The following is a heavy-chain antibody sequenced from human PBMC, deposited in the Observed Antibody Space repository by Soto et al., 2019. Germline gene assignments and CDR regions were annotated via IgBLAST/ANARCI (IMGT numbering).Heavy chain of an antibody. V-gene: IGHV3-11*01. Sequence: QVQLVESGGGLVEPGGSLRLSCAASGFTLSDYYMSWIRQAPGKGLEWVSYISNSGNSVFYADSVKGRFTISRDNAKKSVYLQLNSLRGEDTAVYYCARERGRVTQRSWFDPWGQGTLVTVSS. CDR2: ISNSGNSV. CDR1: GFTLSDYY. CDR3: ARERGRVTQRSWFDP. D-gene: IGHD4-4*01. J-gene: IGHJ5*02.